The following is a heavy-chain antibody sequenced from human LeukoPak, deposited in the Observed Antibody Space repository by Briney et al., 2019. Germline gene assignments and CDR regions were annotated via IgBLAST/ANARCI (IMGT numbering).Heavy chain of an antibody. CDR1: GSTFSSYS. V-gene: IGHV3-48*02. J-gene: IGHJ4*02. CDR3: ARGRPPDY. Sequence: GGSLRLSCAASGSTFSSYSMNWVRPAPGKGLEWVSYIYSSGSTIYYADSVKGRFTISRDNAKNSLYLQMNSLRDEDTAVYYCARGRPPDYWGQGTLVTVSS. CDR2: IYSSGSTI.